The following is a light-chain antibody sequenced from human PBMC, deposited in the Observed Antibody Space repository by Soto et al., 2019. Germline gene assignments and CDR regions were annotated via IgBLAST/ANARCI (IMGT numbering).Light chain of an antibody. V-gene: IGKV3-20*01. CDR1: QSVSSSY. CDR3: QQYGRSPWT. CDR2: GAS. J-gene: IGKJ1*01. Sequence: EIVVTQAPGTLSLSPWERATLSCRASQSVSSSYLAWYQQKPGQAPGLLIYGASSRATGIPDRFSGSGSGTDFTLAISRLEPEDFAVYYCQQYGRSPWTFGQGTKVDIK.